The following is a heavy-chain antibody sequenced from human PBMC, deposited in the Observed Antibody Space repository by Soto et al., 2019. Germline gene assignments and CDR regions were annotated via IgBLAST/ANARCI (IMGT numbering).Heavy chain of an antibody. Sequence: TLSLTCTVSGGSISSGGYYCSWIRQHPGKGLEWIGYIYYSGSTYYNPSLKSRVTISVDTSKNQFSLKLSSVTAADTAVYYCARASSGWGYYYGMDVWGQGTTVTVSS. CDR3: ARASSGWGYYYGMDV. CDR2: IYYSGST. J-gene: IGHJ6*02. CDR1: GGSISSGGYY. V-gene: IGHV4-31*03. D-gene: IGHD6-19*01.